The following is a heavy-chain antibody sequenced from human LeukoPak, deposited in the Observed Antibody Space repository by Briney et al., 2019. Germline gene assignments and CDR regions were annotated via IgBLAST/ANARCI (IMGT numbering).Heavy chain of an antibody. CDR1: GYTFTNYD. CDR3: ARSFRGWYKDY. CDR2: MNPNSGNT. V-gene: IGHV1-8*01. D-gene: IGHD6-19*01. Sequence: ASVKVSCKASGYTFTNYDINWVRQATGQGLEWMGWMNPNSGNTAYAQKFQGRVTMTTDTSITTAYMELNSLSSDDTAVYYCARSFRGWYKDYWGQGTLVTVSS. J-gene: IGHJ4*02.